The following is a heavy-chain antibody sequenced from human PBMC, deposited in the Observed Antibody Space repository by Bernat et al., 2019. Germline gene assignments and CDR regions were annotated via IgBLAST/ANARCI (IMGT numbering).Heavy chain of an antibody. Sequence: EVQLVESGGGLVKPGGSLRLSCAASGFTFSNAWMNWVRQAPGKVLEWVGRIKSKTDGGTTDYAAPVKGRFTISRDDSKNTQYMQMNSLKTEDTAVYYCTTDGTVTTDVFDIWGQGTMVSGS. D-gene: IGHD4-17*01. CDR1: GFTFSNAW. CDR3: TTDGTVTTDVFDI. V-gene: IGHV3-15*07. J-gene: IGHJ3*02. CDR2: IKSKTDGGTT.